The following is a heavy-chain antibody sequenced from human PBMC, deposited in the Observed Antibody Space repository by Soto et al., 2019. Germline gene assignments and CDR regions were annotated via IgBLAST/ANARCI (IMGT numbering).Heavy chain of an antibody. CDR2: IYHSGST. Sequence: PSETLSLTCAVSGGSISSSNWWSWVRQPPGKGLEWIGGIYHSGSTNYNPSLKSRVTISVDKSKNQFSLKLSYVTAADTAVYYCARAPNGDSSSRYGMDVWGQGTTVTVSS. CDR3: ARAPNGDSSSRYGMDV. D-gene: IGHD6-13*01. J-gene: IGHJ6*02. V-gene: IGHV4-4*02. CDR1: GGSISSSNW.